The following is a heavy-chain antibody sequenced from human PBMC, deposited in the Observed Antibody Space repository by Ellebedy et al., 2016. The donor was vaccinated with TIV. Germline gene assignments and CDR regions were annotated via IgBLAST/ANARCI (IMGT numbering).Heavy chain of an antibody. J-gene: IGHJ3*02. V-gene: IGHV3-43*01. CDR1: GFTFDDYT. D-gene: IGHD3-22*01. Sequence: GESLKISCAASGFTFDDYTMHWVRQAPGKGLEWVFLISWDGGSTYYADSVKGRFTISRDNSKNSLYLQMNSLRTEDTALYYCAKDIGVGAYDSSGYWDAFDIWGQGTMVTVSS. CDR2: ISWDGGST. CDR3: AKDIGVGAYDSSGYWDAFDI.